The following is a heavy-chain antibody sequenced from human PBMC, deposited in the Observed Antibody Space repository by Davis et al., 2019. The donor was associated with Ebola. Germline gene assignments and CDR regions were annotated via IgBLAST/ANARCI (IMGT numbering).Heavy chain of an antibody. CDR2: IYSGGST. CDR3: ARGRAAVARVGPEFDY. J-gene: IGHJ4*02. D-gene: IGHD6-19*01. V-gene: IGHV3-53*05. Sequence: GESLKISCAASGFTVSSNYMSWVRQAPGKGLEWVSVIYSGGSTYYADSVKGRFTISRDNSKNTLYLQMNSLRAEDTAMYYCARGRAAVARVGPEFDYWGQGTLVTVSS. CDR1: GFTVSSNY.